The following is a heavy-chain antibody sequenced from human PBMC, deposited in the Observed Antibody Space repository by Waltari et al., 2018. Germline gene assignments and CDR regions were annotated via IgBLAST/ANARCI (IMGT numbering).Heavy chain of an antibody. CDR3: ARALWLDY. V-gene: IGHV3-74*01. CDR1: GFNFSSYW. Sequence: DAQLVESGGGLAQPGGSLRLSCAASGFNFSSYWMYWVRQVPGKGLMWVSQINADGNRPNYADSVRGRFTISRDNAKDTLYLQMNSLRVEDTGVYYCARALWLDYWGQGTLVTVSS. J-gene: IGHJ4*02. D-gene: IGHD2-21*01. CDR2: INADGNRP.